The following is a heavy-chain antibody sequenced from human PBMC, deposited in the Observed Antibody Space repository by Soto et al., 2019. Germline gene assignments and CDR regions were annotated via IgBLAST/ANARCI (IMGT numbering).Heavy chain of an antibody. CDR3: AKEGNRVRGPDY. J-gene: IGHJ4*02. D-gene: IGHD3-10*01. V-gene: IGHV3-23*01. CDR2: ISGTGGST. CDR1: GFTFSNYV. Sequence: EVQLLESGGGLVQPGGSLRLSVAASGFTFSNYVLSWVRQAQGKGLEWVSAISGTGGSTYYADSVKGRFTISRDNSKNTLYVQMNSLRVEDTAVYYCAKEGNRVRGPDYWGQGTLVTVSS.